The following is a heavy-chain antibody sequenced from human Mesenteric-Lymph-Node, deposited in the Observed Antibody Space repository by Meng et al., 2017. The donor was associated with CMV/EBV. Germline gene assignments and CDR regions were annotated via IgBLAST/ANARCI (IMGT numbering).Heavy chain of an antibody. J-gene: IGHJ4*02. CDR1: GFTFSTYE. D-gene: IGHD5-12*01. Sequence: GESLKISCAASGFTFSTYEMNWVRQAPGKGLEWLSYIGPGGTTIHYADSVKGRFTISRDNAKNSVYLQMSSLRAEDTAVYYCARVSSKYSGYDFGYWGQGTQVTVSS. CDR2: IGPGGTTI. CDR3: ARVSSKYSGYDFGY. V-gene: IGHV3-48*03.